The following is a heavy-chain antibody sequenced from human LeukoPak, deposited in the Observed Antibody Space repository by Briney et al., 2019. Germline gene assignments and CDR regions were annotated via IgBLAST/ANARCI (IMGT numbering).Heavy chain of an antibody. CDR1: GFTFSGHW. D-gene: IGHD5-12*01. CDR2: INSDGSST. V-gene: IGHV3-74*01. Sequence: PGGSLRLSCTATGFTFSGHWIHWVRQAPGRGLVWVSRINSDGSSTSYADSVKGRFTISRDNAKNTLYLQMNSLRAEDTAVYYCARDGFLSGYVSRFYYYYYMDVWGKGTTVTISS. J-gene: IGHJ6*03. CDR3: ARDGFLSGYVSRFYYYYYMDV.